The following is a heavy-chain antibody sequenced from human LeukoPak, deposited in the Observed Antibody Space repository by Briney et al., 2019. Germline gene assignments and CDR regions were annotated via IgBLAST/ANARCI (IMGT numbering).Heavy chain of an antibody. D-gene: IGHD1-26*01. Sequence: PGGSLRLSSAASGFTFSSYSMNCVRQAPGQGLDGVSSISSSSSYIYYADSVKGRFTISRDNAQNSLYLQMNSLRAEDTAVYYCAGDRWEPLRYWYFDLWGRGTLVTVSS. J-gene: IGHJ2*01. V-gene: IGHV3-21*01. CDR1: GFTFSSYS. CDR3: AGDRWEPLRYWYFDL. CDR2: ISSSSSYI.